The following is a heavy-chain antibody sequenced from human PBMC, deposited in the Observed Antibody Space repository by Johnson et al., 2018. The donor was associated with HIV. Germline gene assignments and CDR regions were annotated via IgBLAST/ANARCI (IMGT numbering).Heavy chain of an antibody. CDR2: IYSGGST. CDR1: GFTFSTYA. Sequence: VQLVESGGGVVQPGRSLRLSCAASGFTFSTYAMHWVRQAPGKGLEWVSVIYSGGSTYYADSVKGRFTISRDNSKNTLYLHMNSLGAGDTAVYYCARESPRRGYSYGDAFDIWGQGTMVTVSS. D-gene: IGHD5-18*01. V-gene: IGHV3-66*01. J-gene: IGHJ3*02. CDR3: ARESPRRGYSYGDAFDI.